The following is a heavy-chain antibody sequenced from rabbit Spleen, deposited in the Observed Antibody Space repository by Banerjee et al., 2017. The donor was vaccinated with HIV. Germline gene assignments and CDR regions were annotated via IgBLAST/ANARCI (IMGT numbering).Heavy chain of an antibody. Sequence: QEQLKESGGGLVQPGASLTLTCKASGFDLSSSVYMCWVRQAPGKGLEWIGYIDPVFGITYYASWVNGRFSISRENAQNTVFLQMTSLTAADTATYFCARDGAGGSYFALWGPGTLVTVS. V-gene: IGHV1S43*01. CDR3: ARDGAGGSYFAL. CDR2: IDPVFGIT. CDR1: GFDLSSSVY. J-gene: IGHJ4*01. D-gene: IGHD8-1*01.